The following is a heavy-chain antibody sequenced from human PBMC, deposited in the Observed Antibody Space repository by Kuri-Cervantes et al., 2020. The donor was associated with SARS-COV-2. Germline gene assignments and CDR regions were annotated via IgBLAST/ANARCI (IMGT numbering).Heavy chain of an antibody. CDR3: ARDGGVVIPWFDP. V-gene: IGHV3-21*01. D-gene: IGHD3-3*01. J-gene: IGHJ5*02. CDR2: ISSSSSYI. Sequence: GESLKISCAASGFSLSGYTMNWVRQAPGKGLEWVSSISSSSSYIYYADSVKGRFTISRDNAKNSLYLQMNSLRAEDTAVYYCARDGGVVIPWFDPWGQGTLVTVSS. CDR1: GFSLSGYT.